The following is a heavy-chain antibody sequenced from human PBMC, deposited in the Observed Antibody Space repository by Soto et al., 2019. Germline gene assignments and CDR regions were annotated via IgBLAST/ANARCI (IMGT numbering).Heavy chain of an antibody. CDR2: ISSSSSII. Sequence: GGSLRLSCVASRFTFSSYGMNWVRQAPGKELEWVSYISSSSSIIYYADSVKGRFTISRDNAKNTLYLQMNSLRAEDTAVYYCASQXFCCWYYYYYGMYVCGQGTTVTVSS. CDR3: ASQXFCCWYYYYYGMYV. V-gene: IGHV3-48*01. CDR1: RFTFSSYG. J-gene: IGHJ6*02. D-gene: IGHD2-15*01.